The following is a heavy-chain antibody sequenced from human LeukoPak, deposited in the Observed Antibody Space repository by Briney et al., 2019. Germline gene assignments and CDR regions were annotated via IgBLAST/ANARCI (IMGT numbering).Heavy chain of an antibody. V-gene: IGHV4-59*01. CDR1: GGSFSGYF. CDR3: ARSSQSGYASDFAY. Sequence: PSETLSLTCAVYGGSFSGYFWTWIRQPPGKGLEWIGYIYYSGRTNYNPSLKSRVTISVDTSKNQFSLKLSSVTAADTAVYYCARSSQSGYASDFAYWGQGTLVTVSS. J-gene: IGHJ4*02. D-gene: IGHD6-25*01. CDR2: IYYSGRT.